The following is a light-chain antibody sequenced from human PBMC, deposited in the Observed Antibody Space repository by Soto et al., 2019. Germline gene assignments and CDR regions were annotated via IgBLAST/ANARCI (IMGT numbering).Light chain of an antibody. CDR1: GSDVGGYDY. Sequence: QSALTQPASVSASPGQSITISCTGTGSDVGGYDYVSWFQQHPGKAPRLLIFDVSNRPSGVSDRFSGSRSGNTASLTISGLQAEDEADYYCNSFTSSSTLVFGTGTKLTVL. V-gene: IGLV2-14*01. J-gene: IGLJ1*01. CDR2: DVS. CDR3: NSFTSSSTLV.